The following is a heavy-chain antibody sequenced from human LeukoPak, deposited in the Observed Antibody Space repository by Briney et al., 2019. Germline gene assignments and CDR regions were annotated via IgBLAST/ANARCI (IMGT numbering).Heavy chain of an antibody. CDR1: GGSISSSSYY. D-gene: IGHD1-26*01. V-gene: IGHV4-61*02. CDR2: IYTSGST. CDR3: AREKGSIVGATGYFDY. J-gene: IGHJ4*02. Sequence: SETLSLTCTVSGGSISSSSYYWSWIRQPAGKGLEWTGRIYTSGSTNYNPSLKSRVTMSVDTSKNQFSLKLSSVTAADTAVYYCAREKGSIVGATGYFDYWGQGTLVTVSS.